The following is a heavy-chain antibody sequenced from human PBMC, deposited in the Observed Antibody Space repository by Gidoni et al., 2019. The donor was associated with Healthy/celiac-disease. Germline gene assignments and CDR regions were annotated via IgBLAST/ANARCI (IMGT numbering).Heavy chain of an antibody. J-gene: IGHJ4*02. CDR1: GFSLSTGGVG. V-gene: IGHV2-5*02. Sequence: QITLTESGPTLVPPTQTLTLTCSFSGFSLSTGGVGVGWIRQPPGKTLEWLALIYWADDKRYSPSMKSRLTITKDTSKNQVVLTMTNMDPVDTATYYCAHRFNNVTATVYYFDYWGQGTLVTVSS. CDR3: AHRFNNVTATVYYFDY. CDR2: IYWADDK. D-gene: IGHD1-20*01.